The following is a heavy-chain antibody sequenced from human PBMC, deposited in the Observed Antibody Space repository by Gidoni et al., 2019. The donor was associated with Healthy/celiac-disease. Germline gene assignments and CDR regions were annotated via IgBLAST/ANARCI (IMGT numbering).Heavy chain of an antibody. CDR2: IYYSGST. Sequence: QLQLQESGPGLVKPSETLSLTCTVSGGSTSSSSYYWGWIRQPPGKGLEWIGSIYYSGSTYYNPSLKSRVTISVDTSKNQFSLKLSSVTAADTAVYYCARHPPPISGYSYGSGRRVYYYYGMDVWGQGTTVTVSS. V-gene: IGHV4-39*01. J-gene: IGHJ6*02. D-gene: IGHD5-18*01. CDR3: ARHPPPISGYSYGSGRRVYYYYGMDV. CDR1: GGSTSSSSYY.